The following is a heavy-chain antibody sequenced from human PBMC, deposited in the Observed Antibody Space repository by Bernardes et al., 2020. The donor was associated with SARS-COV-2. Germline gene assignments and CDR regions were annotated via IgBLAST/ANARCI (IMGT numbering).Heavy chain of an antibody. V-gene: IGHV4-61*02. Sequence: SETLSLTCTVSNGSITRDAYYWNWIRQPAGKGLEWIGRMYVSGSTRYNPSLRSRVTISLGTSNNHFSLRLDSVTAADTAVYYCARESYSRINNGWYDLWGQGTLVTVSS. D-gene: IGHD6-19*01. CDR1: NGSITRDAYY. J-gene: IGHJ4*02. CDR2: MYVSGST. CDR3: ARESYSRINNGWYDL.